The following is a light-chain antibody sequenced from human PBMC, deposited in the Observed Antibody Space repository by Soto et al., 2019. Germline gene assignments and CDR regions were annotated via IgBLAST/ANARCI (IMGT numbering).Light chain of an antibody. Sequence: EIVLTQSPDTLSLSPGERATLSCRASQSVSNSYLAWYQQKPGQAPRLLIYGASSRATGIPDRFSGSGSGTDFTLTISRLEPEDFAVYYCQQYGSLPITFGQGTRLEIK. J-gene: IGKJ5*01. CDR1: QSVSNSY. CDR3: QQYGSLPIT. V-gene: IGKV3-20*01. CDR2: GAS.